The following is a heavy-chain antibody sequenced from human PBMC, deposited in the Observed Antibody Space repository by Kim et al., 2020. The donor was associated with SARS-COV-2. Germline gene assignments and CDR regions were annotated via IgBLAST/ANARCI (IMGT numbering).Heavy chain of an antibody. Sequence: GGSLRLSCAASGFTFSSYSMNWVRQAPGKGLEWVSSISSSSSYIYYADSVKGRFTISRDNAKNSLYLQMNSLRAEDTAVYYCARDPCSSTSCYGVRWGQGTLVTVSS. CDR1: GFTFSSYS. CDR3: ARDPCSSTSCYGVR. V-gene: IGHV3-21*01. CDR2: ISSSSSYI. J-gene: IGHJ4*02. D-gene: IGHD2-2*01.